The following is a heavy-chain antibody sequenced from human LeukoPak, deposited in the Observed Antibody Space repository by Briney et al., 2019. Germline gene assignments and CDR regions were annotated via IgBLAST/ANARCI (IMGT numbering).Heavy chain of an antibody. Sequence: PGGSLRLSCAASGFTFSTYSINWVRQAPGKGLEWGSYISSSSSTIYYADSVKGRFTISRDNAKNSLYLQMNSLRAEDTAVYYCARGSREDIYYYYYMDVWGKGTTVTVSS. V-gene: IGHV3-48*01. D-gene: IGHD2-15*01. CDR3: ARGSREDIYYYYYMDV. CDR2: ISSSSSTI. J-gene: IGHJ6*03. CDR1: GFTFSTYS.